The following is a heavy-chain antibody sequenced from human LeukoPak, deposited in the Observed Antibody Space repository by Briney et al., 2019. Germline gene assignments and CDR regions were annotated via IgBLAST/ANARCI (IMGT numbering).Heavy chain of an antibody. CDR1: AGSIRSSSW. D-gene: IGHD1-26*01. J-gene: IGHJ6*02. Sequence: RPSETLSLTCSVSAGSIRSSSWWSWVRQSPVKGLEWIGEIYLYGTTNYNPSLKSRVTMSVDRSKNQFSLKLSSVTAADTAVYYCARQQWEQQGRDYYFNGLDVWGPGTTVIVSS. CDR3: ARQQWEQQGRDYYFNGLDV. V-gene: IGHV4-4*02. CDR2: IYLYGTT.